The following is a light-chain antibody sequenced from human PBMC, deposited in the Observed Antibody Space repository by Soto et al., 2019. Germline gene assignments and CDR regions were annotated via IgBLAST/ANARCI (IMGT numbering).Light chain of an antibody. CDR2: DAS. CDR1: QSISSW. J-gene: IGKJ5*01. V-gene: IGKV1-5*01. CDR3: QQYNIYSIT. Sequence: GDRVTITCRASQSISSWLAWYQQKKGEAPKLLIYDASSLQSGVPSRFGGSGSGTEFTLTIGSLQPDDFATYYCQQYNIYSITFGQGTRLEIK.